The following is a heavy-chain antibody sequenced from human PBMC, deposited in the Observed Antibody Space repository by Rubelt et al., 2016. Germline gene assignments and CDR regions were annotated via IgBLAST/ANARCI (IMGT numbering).Heavy chain of an antibody. D-gene: IGHD6-13*01. Sequence: VQLVESGGGLVQPGGSLRLSCAASGFTFSSYAMSWIRQPPGKGLEWIVTIYYSGSTYYNPALKSRVTISVDTSKNQFSLGLASVTAADTAVYYCARHLVGIAAAGKGYYFDSWGQGSLVTVSS. J-gene: IGHJ4*02. CDR2: IYYSGST. CDR3: ARHLVGIAAAGKGYYFDS. V-gene: IGHV4-59*08. CDR1: GFTFSSYA.